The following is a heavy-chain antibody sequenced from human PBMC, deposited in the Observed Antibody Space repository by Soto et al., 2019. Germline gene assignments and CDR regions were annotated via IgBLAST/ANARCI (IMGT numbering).Heavy chain of an antibody. CDR1: GFSFRNYG. J-gene: IGHJ6*02. CDR3: AKDSSSTSTYHGMDV. Sequence: VQLVESGGGVVQPGRSLRLSCAASGFSFRNYGMHWVRQAPGKGLEWVAVISSDGRNKYNADSVKGRFTISRDNSKNTLYLQMNVLRAEDTAVYFCAKDSSSTSTYHGMDVWGQGTTVTVSS. CDR2: ISSDGRNK. V-gene: IGHV3-30*18. D-gene: IGHD2-2*01.